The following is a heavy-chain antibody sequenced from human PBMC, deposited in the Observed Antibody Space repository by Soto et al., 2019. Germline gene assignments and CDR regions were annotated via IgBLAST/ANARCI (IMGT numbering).Heavy chain of an antibody. CDR2: INAGNGNT. V-gene: IGHV1-3*01. D-gene: IGHD2-15*01. Sequence: ASVKVSCKASGYTFTSYAMHWVRQAPGQRLEWMGWINAGNGNTKYSQKFQGRVTVTRDTSASTAYVELSSLRSEDTAVYYCARITAPAAIYCSGGSCYFDYWGQGTLVTVSS. J-gene: IGHJ4*02. CDR3: ARITAPAAIYCSGGSCYFDY. CDR1: GYTFTSYA.